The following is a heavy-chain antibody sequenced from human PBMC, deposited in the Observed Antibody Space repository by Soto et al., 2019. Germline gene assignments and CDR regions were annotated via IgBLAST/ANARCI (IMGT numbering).Heavy chain of an antibody. V-gene: IGHV5-10-1*01. J-gene: IGHJ5*02. D-gene: IGHD2-2*01. Sequence: PGESLKISCKGSGYSFTSYWIGWVRQMPGKGLEWMGRIDPSDSYTNYSPSFQGHVTISADKSISTAYLQWSSLKASDTAMYYCARHRGSRGVGKLLFDSDNWFDPWGQGTLVTVSS. CDR3: ARHRGSRGVGKLLFDSDNWFDP. CDR1: GYSFTSYW. CDR2: IDPSDSYT.